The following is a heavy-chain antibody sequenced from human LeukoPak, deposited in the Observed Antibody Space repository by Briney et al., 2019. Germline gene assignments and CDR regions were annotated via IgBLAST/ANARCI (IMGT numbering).Heavy chain of an antibody. CDR3: AGRIFDI. CDR2: IKEDGSEK. CDR1: GFIFSSSW. J-gene: IGHJ3*02. V-gene: IGHV3-7*01. Sequence: GGSLRLSCAASGFIFSSSWMTWVRQAPGKGLEWVANIKEDGSEKYYLDSVEGRFTISRDNAKSSVYLQMNSLRAEDTAVYYCAGRIFDIWGQGTMVTVSS.